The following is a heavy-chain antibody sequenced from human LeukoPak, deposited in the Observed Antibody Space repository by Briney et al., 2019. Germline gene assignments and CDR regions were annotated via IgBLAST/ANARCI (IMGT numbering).Heavy chain of an antibody. Sequence: GGSLRLSCAASGFTFSSYAMSWVRQAPGKGLEWVSAISGSGGSTYYADSVKGRFTISRGNSKNTLYLQMNSLRAEDTAVYYCAKDRRGSGSPQVSDYWGQGTLVTVSS. V-gene: IGHV3-23*01. J-gene: IGHJ4*02. CDR3: AKDRRGSGSPQVSDY. D-gene: IGHD1-26*01. CDR1: GFTFSSYA. CDR2: ISGSGGST.